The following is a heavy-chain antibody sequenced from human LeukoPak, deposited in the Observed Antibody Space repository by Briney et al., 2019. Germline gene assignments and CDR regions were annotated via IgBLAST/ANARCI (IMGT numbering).Heavy chain of an antibody. D-gene: IGHD3-10*01. CDR3: ARSPDGVDY. CDR2: INSDGSIT. J-gene: IGHJ4*02. V-gene: IGHV3-74*01. CDR1: GFTFTTYW. Sequence: GGSLRLSCAASGFTFTTYWMHWVRQAPGKGLVWVSHINSDGSITSYADSVKGRFTISRDNAKNSLYLQMNSLRAEDMAVYYCARSPDGVDYWGQGTLVTVSS.